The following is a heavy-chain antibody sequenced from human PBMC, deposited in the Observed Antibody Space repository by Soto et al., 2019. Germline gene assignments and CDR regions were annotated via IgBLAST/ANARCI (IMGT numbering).Heavy chain of an antibody. D-gene: IGHD3-10*01. J-gene: IGHJ6*02. V-gene: IGHV1-69*01. CDR2: IIPLFGTT. Sequence: QVQVVQSGVEVRRPGSSVKVSCKASGDTFKNCVISWVRQAPGQGLEWMRGIIPLFGTTDFAQRLQGRLTITTDESTTTAYMELSRLRSEDTATYYCAAELGFGKLSVVWGQGTAVIVSS. CDR3: AAELGFGKLSVV. CDR1: GDTFKNCV.